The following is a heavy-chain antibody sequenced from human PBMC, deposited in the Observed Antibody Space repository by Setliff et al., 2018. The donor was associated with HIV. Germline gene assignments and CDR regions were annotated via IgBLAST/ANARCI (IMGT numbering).Heavy chain of an antibody. CDR2: IDHSGNI. Sequence: SETLSLTCAVYGGSFNDYYWTWIRQPPGKGLEWIGEIDHSGNIKYHVSLKSRVTISKDTSKNQISLKLRSVTAADTAVYYCARGLNYYGSGSYLPLGYWGQGTLVTVPQ. V-gene: IGHV4-34*01. D-gene: IGHD3-10*01. CDR3: ARGLNYYGSGSYLPLGY. CDR1: GGSFNDYY. J-gene: IGHJ4*02.